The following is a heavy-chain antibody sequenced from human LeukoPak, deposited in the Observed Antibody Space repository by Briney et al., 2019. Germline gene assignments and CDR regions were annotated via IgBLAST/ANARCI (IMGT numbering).Heavy chain of an antibody. Sequence: SETLSLTCTVSGGSISSYYWSWIRQPPGKGLEWIGYIYYSGSTNYNPSLKSRVTTSVDTSKNQFSLKLSSVTAADTAVYYCASSIAVARFDYWGQGTLVTVSS. CDR3: ASSIAVARFDY. CDR2: IYYSGST. CDR1: GGSISSYY. J-gene: IGHJ4*02. V-gene: IGHV4-59*01. D-gene: IGHD6-19*01.